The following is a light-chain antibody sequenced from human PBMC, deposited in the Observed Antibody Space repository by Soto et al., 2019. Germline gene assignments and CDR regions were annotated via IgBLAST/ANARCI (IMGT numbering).Light chain of an antibody. CDR3: QQYSNSPIT. CDR2: DAS. V-gene: IGKV3-15*01. Sequence: EVAMTQSPATLSVSPGERATLSCRASQSVSNNLAWYQQKPGQAPRLLIYDASTRATGVPARFSGSGSGTEFTLTISSLLSEDFAVYYCQQYSNSPITFGQGTRLEIK. J-gene: IGKJ5*01. CDR1: QSVSNN.